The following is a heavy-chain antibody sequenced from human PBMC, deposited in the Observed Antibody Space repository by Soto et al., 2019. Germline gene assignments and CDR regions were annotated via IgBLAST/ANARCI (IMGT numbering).Heavy chain of an antibody. D-gene: IGHD2-15*01. CDR3: AKDKRSSGGSSHFDY. CDR1: GFTFDDYA. CDR2: ISWNSGSI. J-gene: IGHJ4*02. Sequence: EVQLVESGGGLVQPGRSLRLSCAASGFTFDDYAMHWVRQAPGKGLEWVSGISWNSGSIGYADSVKGRFTISRDNAKNSLYLQMNSLRAEDTALYYCAKDKRSSGGSSHFDYWGQGTLVTVSS. V-gene: IGHV3-9*01.